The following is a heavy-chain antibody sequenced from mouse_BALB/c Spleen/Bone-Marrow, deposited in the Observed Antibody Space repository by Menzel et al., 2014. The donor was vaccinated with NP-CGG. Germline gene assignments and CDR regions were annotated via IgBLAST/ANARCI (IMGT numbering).Heavy chain of an antibody. CDR3: APDIVYESDGAGKMDY. CDR1: GFTFSDYY. J-gene: IGHJ4*01. D-gene: IGHD3-3*01. CDR2: IRNKAYGDTT. Sequence: EVKLVESGGGLVQPGGSLRLSCATSGFTFSDYYISWVRQPPGKALEWLGFIRNKAYGDTTEYSASVKGRFTISRDNSQRLLYLQMNPLRAEDSGTYYCAPDIVYESDGAGKMDYWGHGTSVTVSS. V-gene: IGHV7-3*02.